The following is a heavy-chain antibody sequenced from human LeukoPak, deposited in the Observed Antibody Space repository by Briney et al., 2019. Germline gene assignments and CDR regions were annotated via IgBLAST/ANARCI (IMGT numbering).Heavy chain of an antibody. CDR3: ARVGVLTTVVTPDAFDI. V-gene: IGHV3-53*01. J-gene: IGHJ3*02. D-gene: IGHD4-23*01. Sequence: PGGSLRLSCAASGFTVSSNYMSWVRQAPGKGLEWVSVIYSGGSTYYADSVKGRFTISRDNSKNTLYLQMNSLRAEDTAVYYCARVGVLTTVVTPDAFDIWGQGTMVTVSS. CDR1: GFTVSSNY. CDR2: IYSGGST.